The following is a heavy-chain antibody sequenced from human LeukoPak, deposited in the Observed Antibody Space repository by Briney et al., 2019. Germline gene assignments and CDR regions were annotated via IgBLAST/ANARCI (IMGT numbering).Heavy chain of an antibody. J-gene: IGHJ4*02. V-gene: IGHV3-30-3*01. D-gene: IGHD3-22*01. CDR2: ISYDGSNK. CDR3: ASGYDSSGYSVFGY. Sequence: GGSLRLSCAASGFTFSSYAMHWVRQAPGKGLEWVAVISYDGSNKYYADSVKGRFTISRDNSKNTLYLQMNSLRAEDTAVYYCASGYDSSGYSVFGYWGQGTLVTVSS. CDR1: GFTFSSYA.